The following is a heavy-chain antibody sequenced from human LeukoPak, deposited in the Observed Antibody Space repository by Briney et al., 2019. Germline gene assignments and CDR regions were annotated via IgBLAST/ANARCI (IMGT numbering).Heavy chain of an antibody. CDR1: GFTFSSYG. J-gene: IGHJ4*02. V-gene: IGHV3-23*01. D-gene: IGHD3-22*01. Sequence: GGSLRLSCAASGFTFSSYGMSWVRQAPGKGLEWVSAISGSGGSTYYADSVKGRFTISRDNSKNTLYPQMNSLRAEDTAVYYCARFRNYDSSGYRSYYFDYWGQGTLVTVSS. CDR3: ARFRNYDSSGYRSYYFDY. CDR2: ISGSGGST.